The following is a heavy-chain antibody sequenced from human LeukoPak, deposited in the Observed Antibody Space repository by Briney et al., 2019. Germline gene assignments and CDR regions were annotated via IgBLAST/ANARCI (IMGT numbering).Heavy chain of an antibody. CDR2: ISSSGGIK. D-gene: IGHD3-10*02. CDR3: AELGITMIGGV. Sequence: GGSLRLSCAASGLTFSSYAMHWVRQAPGKGLEWVSYISSSGGIKYYTDSVKGRFTISRDNAKNSLYLQMNSLRAEDTAVYYCAELGITMIGGVWGKGTTVTISS. CDR1: GLTFSSYA. J-gene: IGHJ6*04. V-gene: IGHV3-48*03.